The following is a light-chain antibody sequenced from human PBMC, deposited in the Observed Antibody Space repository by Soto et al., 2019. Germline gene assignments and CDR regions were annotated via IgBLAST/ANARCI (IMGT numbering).Light chain of an antibody. CDR3: QHYNDWRWT. J-gene: IGKJ1*01. CDR1: QSISSK. Sequence: EIVMTQSPATLSVSPGEGATLSCRASQSISSKLAWYQQKPGQAPRLLIYGASTRATGVPARFSGSGSGTEFTLTISSLQYEDIAVYYCQHYNDWRWTFGQGTKVEIK. CDR2: GAS. V-gene: IGKV3-15*01.